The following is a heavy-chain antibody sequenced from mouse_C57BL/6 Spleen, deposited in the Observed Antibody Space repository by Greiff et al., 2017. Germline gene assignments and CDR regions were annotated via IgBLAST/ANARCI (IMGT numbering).Heavy chain of an antibody. V-gene: IGHV5-9-1*02. CDR1: GFTFSSYA. CDR3: TRDGVKSCFDY. J-gene: IGHJ2*01. CDR2: ISSGGDYI. D-gene: IGHD2-3*01. Sequence: VVESGGGLVKPGGSLKLSCAASGFTFSSYAMSWVRQTPEKRLEWVAYISSGGDYIYYADTVKGRFTISRDNARNTLYLQMSSLKSEDTAMYYCTRDGVKSCFDYWGQGTTLTVSS.